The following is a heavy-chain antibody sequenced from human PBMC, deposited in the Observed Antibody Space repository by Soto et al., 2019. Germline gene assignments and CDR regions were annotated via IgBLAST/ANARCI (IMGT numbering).Heavy chain of an antibody. D-gene: IGHD1-26*01. CDR2: IYYSGAT. V-gene: IGHV4-31*03. Sequence: QVQLQESGPGLVKPSQTLSLTCTVSGGSINSGGYYWTWIRQHPGKGLEWIGYIYYSGATYYNPPLKSRVTISLDTSKNQFSLRLSSVTVADKAIYYCARTSIVGLTFSDFWGQGTLVTVSS. J-gene: IGHJ4*02. CDR1: GGSINSGGYY. CDR3: ARTSIVGLTFSDF.